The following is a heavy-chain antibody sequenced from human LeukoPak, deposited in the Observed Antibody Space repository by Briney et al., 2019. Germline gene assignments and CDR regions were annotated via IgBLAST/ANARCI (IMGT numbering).Heavy chain of an antibody. V-gene: IGHV4-4*02. Sequence: SETLSLTCAVSGGSISSSNWWSWVRQPPGKGLEWIGEIYHSGSTNYNPSLKCRVTISVDKSKNQFSLKLSSVTAADTAVYYCARDRRYYDSSGYFELGAFDIWGQGTMVTVSS. J-gene: IGHJ3*02. D-gene: IGHD3-22*01. CDR3: ARDRRYYDSSGYFELGAFDI. CDR2: IYHSGST. CDR1: GGSISSSNW.